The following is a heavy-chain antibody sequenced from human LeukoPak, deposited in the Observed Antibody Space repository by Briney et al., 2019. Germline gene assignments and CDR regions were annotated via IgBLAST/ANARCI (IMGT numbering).Heavy chain of an antibody. Sequence: GSLRLSCAASGFTFRSYWMSWVRQAPGKGLEWVANIKRDGSEKYYVDSVKGRFSISRDNAKNSLYLQMNSLRAEDTALYYCARNGDFVDYWGQGTPVTVPS. V-gene: IGHV3-7*05. D-gene: IGHD4-17*01. CDR3: ARNGDFVDY. CDR1: GFTFRSYW. CDR2: IKRDGSEK. J-gene: IGHJ4*02.